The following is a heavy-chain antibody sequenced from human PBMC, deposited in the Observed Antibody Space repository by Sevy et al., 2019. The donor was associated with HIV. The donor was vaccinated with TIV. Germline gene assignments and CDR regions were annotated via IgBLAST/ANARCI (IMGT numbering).Heavy chain of an antibody. V-gene: IGHV3-21*01. D-gene: IGHD3-3*01. CDR2: ISSSSSYI. J-gene: IGHJ5*02. Sequence: GGSLRLSCAASGFTFSSYSMNWVRQAPGKGLEWVSSISSSSSYIYYAYSVKGRFTISRDNAKNSLYLQMNSLRAEDTAVYYCAREAGYDFWSGYYSWFDPWGQGTLVTVSS. CDR3: AREAGYDFWSGYYSWFDP. CDR1: GFTFSSYS.